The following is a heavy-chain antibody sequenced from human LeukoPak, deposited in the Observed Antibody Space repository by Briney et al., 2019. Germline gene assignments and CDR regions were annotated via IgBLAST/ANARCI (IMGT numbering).Heavy chain of an antibody. D-gene: IGHD1-26*01. J-gene: IGHJ2*01. CDR1: GFTFSSYA. CDR3: AKGRGSPATAWYFDI. CDR2: LSGSGGST. Sequence: GGSLRLSCAASGFTFSSYAMNWVRQAPGKGLEWVSSLSGSGGSTYYADSVKGRFTISRDNSKNTLSLQMNNLRAEDTAVYYCAKGRGSPATAWYFDIWGRGTLVTVSP. V-gene: IGHV3-23*01.